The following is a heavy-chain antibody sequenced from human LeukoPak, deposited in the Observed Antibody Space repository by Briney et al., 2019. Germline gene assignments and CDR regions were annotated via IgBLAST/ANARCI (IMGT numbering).Heavy chain of an antibody. Sequence: GGSLRLSCAASGFTFSKYWMIWVRQAPGKGLEWVANINEDGRKKYYVGSVEGRFTISRDNAKNSVFLQMNSLRAEDTAIYYCASSSYSSSSSWGQGTLVTVSS. D-gene: IGHD6-6*01. V-gene: IGHV3-7*01. J-gene: IGHJ5*02. CDR2: INEDGRKK. CDR3: ASSSYSSSSS. CDR1: GFTFSKYW.